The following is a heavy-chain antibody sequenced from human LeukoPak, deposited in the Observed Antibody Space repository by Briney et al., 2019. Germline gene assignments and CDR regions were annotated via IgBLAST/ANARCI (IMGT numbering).Heavy chain of an antibody. CDR1: GGPINSYY. CDR3: VRGARMGYDSSGYYAY. Sequence: SETLSLTCTVSGGPINSYYWSWIRQPAGKGLEWIGRTHTSGSTNYNPSLKSRVTMSVDTSKNQFSLKLSSVTAADTAVYYCVRGARMGYDSSGYYAYWGQGTLVTVSS. D-gene: IGHD3-22*01. CDR2: THTSGST. J-gene: IGHJ4*02. V-gene: IGHV4-4*07.